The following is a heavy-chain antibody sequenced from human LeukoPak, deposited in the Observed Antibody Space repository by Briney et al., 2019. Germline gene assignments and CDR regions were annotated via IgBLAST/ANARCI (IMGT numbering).Heavy chain of an antibody. V-gene: IGHV3-23*01. D-gene: IGHD4-17*01. CDR1: GFTFSANA. CDR2: IRGGGTSE. CDR3: ARDPNGDYIGAFDM. J-gene: IGHJ3*02. Sequence: GRSLRLSCTASGFTFSANAMRWVRQAPGKEPEWVSAIRGGGTSEFYADSVKGRFRISRDNSKDTLFLQMNSLRAEDTAVYYCARDPNGDYIGAFDMWGPGTMVTVSS.